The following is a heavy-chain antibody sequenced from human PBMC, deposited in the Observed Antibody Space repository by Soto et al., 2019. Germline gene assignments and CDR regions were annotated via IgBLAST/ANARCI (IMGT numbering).Heavy chain of an antibody. CDR2: VNANTGGT. CDR3: ATQDSGGYNGTDLDI. D-gene: IGHD3-22*01. CDR1: GYSFTAHY. Sequence: QVQLVQSGAEVKKPGASVKVSCKASGYSFTAHYIHWVRQAPGQGLEWMGWVNANTGGTNYAQSFDGRVTMTTDPSMTTAYMELSSLRSDDTALFYCATQDSGGYNGTDLDIWGQGTMVTVSS. J-gene: IGHJ3*02. V-gene: IGHV1-2*02.